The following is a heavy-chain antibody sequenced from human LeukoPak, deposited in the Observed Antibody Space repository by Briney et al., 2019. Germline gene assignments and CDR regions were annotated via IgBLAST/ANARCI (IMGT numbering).Heavy chain of an antibody. Sequence: PGGSLRLSRAASGFTFSSYSMHWVRQAPGQGLEWVALISSDGGYKYYAGSVEGRFTISRDTSENTLYLQMNSLRPEDTAVYYCARDRYYGSGPYYGMDVWGQGTTVIVSS. J-gene: IGHJ6*02. CDR3: ARDRYYGSGPYYGMDV. CDR2: ISSDGGYK. CDR1: GFTFSSYS. D-gene: IGHD3-10*01. V-gene: IGHV3-30-3*01.